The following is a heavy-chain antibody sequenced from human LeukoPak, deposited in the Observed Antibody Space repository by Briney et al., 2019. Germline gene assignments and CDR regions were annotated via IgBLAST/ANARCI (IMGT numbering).Heavy chain of an antibody. CDR3: VRDLTARNYFDS. D-gene: IGHD2-21*02. J-gene: IGHJ4*02. V-gene: IGHV3-21*01. CDR1: GITFSNSA. Sequence: PGGSLRLSCVPSGITFSNSALNWVRQVPGKGLEWVSSIGGGHDVEHYADSAKGRFTISRDDAKKLVFLQMNTLRVEDTAIYYCVRDLTARNYFDSWGQGTLVTVSS. CDR2: IGGGHDVE.